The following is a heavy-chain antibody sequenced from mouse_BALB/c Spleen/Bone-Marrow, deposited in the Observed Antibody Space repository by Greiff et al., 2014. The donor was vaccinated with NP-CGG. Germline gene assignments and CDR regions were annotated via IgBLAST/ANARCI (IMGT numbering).Heavy chain of an antibody. J-gene: IGHJ2*01. CDR3: ARGFPFDY. V-gene: IGHV1-87*01. Sequence: QVQLKQSGAELARPGAPVKLSCKASGYTFTSYWMQWVKQRPGQGLEWIGAIYPGDGDTRYTQKFKGKATLTADKSSSTAYMQLSSLASEDSAFYYCARGFPFDYWGQGTTLTVSS. CDR2: IYPGDGDT. CDR1: GYTFTSYW.